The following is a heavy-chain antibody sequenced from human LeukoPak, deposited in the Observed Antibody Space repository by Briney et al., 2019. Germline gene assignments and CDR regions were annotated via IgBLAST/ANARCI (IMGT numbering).Heavy chain of an antibody. CDR2: IWYDGSNK. D-gene: IGHD2-2*01. CDR3: AKEPVSKSMRYYFDY. CDR1: GFTFSSYG. V-gene: IGHV3-33*06. Sequence: GRSLRLSCAASGFTFSSYGMHWVRQAPGKGLEWVAVIWYDGSNKYYADSVKGRFTISRDNSKNTLYLQMNSLRAEGTAVYYCAKEPVSKSMRYYFDYWGQGTLVTVSS. J-gene: IGHJ4*02.